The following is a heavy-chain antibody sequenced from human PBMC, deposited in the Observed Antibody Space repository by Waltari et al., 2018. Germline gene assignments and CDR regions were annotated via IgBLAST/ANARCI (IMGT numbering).Heavy chain of an antibody. Sequence: QVQLQQWGAGLLTPSETLSLTGAAYGGSFSGYYWSWIRQPPGKGLEWIGEINHSGSTNYNPSLKSRVTISVDTSKNQFSLKLSSVTAADTAVYYCARGSWAFDIWGQGTMVTVSS. CDR1: GGSFSGYY. CDR2: INHSGST. V-gene: IGHV4-34*01. CDR3: ARGSWAFDI. J-gene: IGHJ3*02.